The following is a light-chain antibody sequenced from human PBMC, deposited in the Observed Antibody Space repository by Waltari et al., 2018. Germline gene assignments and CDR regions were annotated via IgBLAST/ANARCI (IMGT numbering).Light chain of an antibody. Sequence: QSALTQPPSASGSPGESVTISCTGTSSDIGDYDYVSWYQQHPGKAPKLMIYEVSKRPAGVPDRCSGSKSGNTASLTVSGLQAEDEADYYCCSYAGTNNFYVFGTGTKVTVL. CDR3: CSYAGTNNFYV. CDR2: EVS. J-gene: IGLJ1*01. V-gene: IGLV2-8*01. CDR1: SSDIGDYDY.